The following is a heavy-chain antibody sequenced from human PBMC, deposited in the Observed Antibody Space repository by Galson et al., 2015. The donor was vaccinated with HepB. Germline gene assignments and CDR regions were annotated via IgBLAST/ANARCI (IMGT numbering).Heavy chain of an antibody. V-gene: IGHV4-61*02. CDR3: AREGAERPRIDP. D-gene: IGHD1-1*01. Sequence: QVQLQESGPGLVKPSQTLSLTCTVSGGSISSGSYYWSWIRQPAGKGLEWIGRIYTSGSTNYNPSLKSRVTMSVDTSKNQFSLKLSSVTAADTAVYYCAREGAERPRIDPWGQGTLVTVSS. CDR1: GGSISSGSYY. J-gene: IGHJ5*02. CDR2: IYTSGST.